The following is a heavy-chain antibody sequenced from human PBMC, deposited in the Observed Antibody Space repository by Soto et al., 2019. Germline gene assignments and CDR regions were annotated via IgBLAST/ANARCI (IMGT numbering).Heavy chain of an antibody. J-gene: IGHJ4*02. CDR3: AKHIVVVTAIQHPNFDY. CDR2: ISGRGGST. V-gene: IGHV3-23*01. CDR1: GFTFSSYA. Sequence: GGSLRLSCAASGFTFSSYAMSWVRQAPGKGLEWVSAISGRGGSTYYADSVKGRFTISRDNSKDTLYLQMNSLRAEDTAVYYCAKHIVVVTAIQHPNFDYWGQGTLVTVSS. D-gene: IGHD2-21*02.